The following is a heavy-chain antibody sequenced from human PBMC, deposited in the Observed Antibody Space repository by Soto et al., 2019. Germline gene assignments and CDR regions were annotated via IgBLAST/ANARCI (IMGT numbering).Heavy chain of an antibody. V-gene: IGHV3-30*18. Sequence: QAGGSLRLSCAASGFTFSSYGMHWVRQAPGKGLEWVAVISYDGSNKYYADSVKGRFTISRDNSKNTLYLQMNSLRAEDTAVYYCAKVGGYDSSGYSDYWGQGTLVTVSS. CDR1: GFTFSSYG. D-gene: IGHD3-22*01. CDR2: ISYDGSNK. J-gene: IGHJ4*02. CDR3: AKVGGYDSSGYSDY.